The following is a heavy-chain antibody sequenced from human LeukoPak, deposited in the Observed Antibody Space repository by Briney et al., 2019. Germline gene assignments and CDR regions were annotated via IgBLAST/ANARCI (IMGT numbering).Heavy chain of an antibody. CDR3: TRQEQYGAISVD. CDR1: GFIFSGSS. D-gene: IGHD4-23*01. V-gene: IGHV3-73*01. CDR2: IRSKTNNYAT. J-gene: IGHJ4*02. Sequence: PGGSLRLSCAASGFIFSGSSMHWVLQASGKGLEWVGRIRSKTNNYATAYAASVKGRFTVSRDDSKTTTYLQMNSLKTEDTAVYYCTRQEQYGAISVDWGQGTLVTVSS.